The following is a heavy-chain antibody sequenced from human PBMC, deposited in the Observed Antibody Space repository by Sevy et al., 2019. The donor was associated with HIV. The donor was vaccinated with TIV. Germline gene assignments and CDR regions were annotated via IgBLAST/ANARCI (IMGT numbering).Heavy chain of an antibody. CDR3: VRVGHSSGSGRPFDF. CDR1: GFIFSDHY. V-gene: IGHV3-72*01. Sequence: GGSLRLSCAASGFIFSDHYMDWVRQAPGKGLEWVGRTRNRANSFSTEYAASVKGRFTISRDDSRNSVYLQMNSLKTEATAVYYCVRVGHSSGSGRPFDFWGQGTLVTVSS. CDR2: TRNRANSFST. J-gene: IGHJ4*02. D-gene: IGHD6-25*01.